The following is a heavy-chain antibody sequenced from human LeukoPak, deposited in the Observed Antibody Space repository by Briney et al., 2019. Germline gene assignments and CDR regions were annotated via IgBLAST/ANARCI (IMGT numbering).Heavy chain of an antibody. CDR1: GGSFSGYY. CDR3: ARLPVVVVAATPDY. Sequence: SETLSLTCTVYGGSFSGYYWSWIRQPPGKGLEWIGEINHSGSTNYNPSLKSRVTISVDTSKNQFSLKLSSVTAADTAVYYCARLPVVVVAATPDYWGQGTLVTVSS. J-gene: IGHJ4*02. D-gene: IGHD2-15*01. CDR2: INHSGST. V-gene: IGHV4-34*01.